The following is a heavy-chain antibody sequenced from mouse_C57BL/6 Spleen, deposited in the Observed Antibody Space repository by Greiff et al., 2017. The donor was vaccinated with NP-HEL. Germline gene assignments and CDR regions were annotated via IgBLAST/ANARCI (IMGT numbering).Heavy chain of an antibody. J-gene: IGHJ1*03. CDR2: ISSGGDYI. Sequence: EVQGVESGEGLVKPGGSLKLSCAASGFTFSSYAMSWVRQTPEKRLEWVAYISSGGDYIYYADTVKGRFTISRDNARNTLYLQMSSLKSEDTAMYYCTRGAYGSRWYFDVWGTGTTVTVSS. D-gene: IGHD1-1*01. CDR1: GFTFSSYA. CDR3: TRGAYGSRWYFDV. V-gene: IGHV5-9-1*02.